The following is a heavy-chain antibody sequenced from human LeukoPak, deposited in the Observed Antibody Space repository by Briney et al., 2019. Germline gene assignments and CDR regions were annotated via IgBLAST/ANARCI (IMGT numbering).Heavy chain of an antibody. Sequence: GGSLRLSCAVFGFSVGNSSMIWVRQAPAKGLEWISAISVDGETTYYADSVKGRFIISRDNSKNTLFLQLSSLRAEDTAVYYCAQGYSSGWYPNWGQGSLVSVSS. CDR2: ISVDGETT. CDR3: AQGYSSGWYPN. V-gene: IGHV3-23*01. CDR1: GFSVGNSS. J-gene: IGHJ4*02. D-gene: IGHD6-19*01.